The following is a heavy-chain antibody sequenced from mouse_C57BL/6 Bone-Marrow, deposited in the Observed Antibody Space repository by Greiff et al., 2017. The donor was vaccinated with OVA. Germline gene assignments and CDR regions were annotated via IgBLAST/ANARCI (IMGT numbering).Heavy chain of an antibody. CDR1: GFSLTSYG. J-gene: IGHJ4*01. V-gene: IGHV2-5*01. D-gene: IGHD2-2*01. Sequence: VQRVESGPGLVQPSQSLSITCTVSGFSLTSYGVHWVRQSPGKGLEWLGVIWRGGSTDYNAAFMSRLSITKDNSKSQVFFKMNSLQADDTAIYYCAKGVTPYYYAMDYWGQGTSVTVSS. CDR3: AKGVTPYYYAMDY. CDR2: IWRGGST.